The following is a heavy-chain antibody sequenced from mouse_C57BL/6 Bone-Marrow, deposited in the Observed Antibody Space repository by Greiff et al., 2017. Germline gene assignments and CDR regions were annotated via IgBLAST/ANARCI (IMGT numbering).Heavy chain of an antibody. J-gene: IGHJ4*01. CDR2: IDPEDGET. V-gene: IGHV14-2*01. Sequence: VQLKESGAELVKPGASVKLSCTASGFNIKDYYMHWVKQRTEQGLEWIGRIDPEDGETKYDPKFQGKATITADTSSNTAYLRLSSLTSEDTAVYYCARSLYAMDYWGQGTSVTVSS. CDR1: GFNIKDYY. CDR3: ARSLYAMDY.